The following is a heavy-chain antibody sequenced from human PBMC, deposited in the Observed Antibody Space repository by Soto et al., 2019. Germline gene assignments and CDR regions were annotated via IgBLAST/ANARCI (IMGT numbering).Heavy chain of an antibody. CDR2: IYYSGST. D-gene: IGHD2-2*01. CDR3: ASETETRYCSSTSCYGQYSYGMDV. J-gene: IGHJ6*02. Sequence: SETLSLTCTVSGGSISSSSYYWGWIRQPPGKGLEWIGSIYYSGSTYYNPSLKSRVTISVDTSKNQFSLKLSSVTAADTAVYYCASETETRYCSSTSCYGQYSYGMDVWGQGTTVTVSS. CDR1: GGSISSSSYY. V-gene: IGHV4-39*01.